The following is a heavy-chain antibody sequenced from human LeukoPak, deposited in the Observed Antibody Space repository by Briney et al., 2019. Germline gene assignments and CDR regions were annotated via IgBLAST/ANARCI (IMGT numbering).Heavy chain of an antibody. J-gene: IGHJ4*02. CDR1: GGSISSYY. CDR3: ARGPGGSSCYGGDY. D-gene: IGHD6-13*01. V-gene: IGHV4-59*01. Sequence: SETLSLTCTVSGGSISSYYWSWIRQPPGKGLEWIGYIYYSGSTNYNPSLKSRVTISVDTSKNHFSMKLSSVTAADTAVYYCARGPGGSSCYGGDYWGEGTLVTVSS. CDR2: IYYSGST.